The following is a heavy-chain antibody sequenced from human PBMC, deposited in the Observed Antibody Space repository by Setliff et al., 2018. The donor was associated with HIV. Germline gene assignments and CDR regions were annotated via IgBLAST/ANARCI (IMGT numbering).Heavy chain of an antibody. CDR2: INPNTGDT. V-gene: IGHV1-2*06. CDR3: AREERYYDGKGALDY. Sequence: VASVKVSCKASGDTSTSYVVNWVRQAPGQGLEWMGRINPNTGDTNYAQKFQDRVTMTRDTSINTAYMELSRLRSDDTAVYYCAREERYYDGKGALDYWGQGMLVTVSS. D-gene: IGHD3-22*01. J-gene: IGHJ4*02. CDR1: GDTSTSYV.